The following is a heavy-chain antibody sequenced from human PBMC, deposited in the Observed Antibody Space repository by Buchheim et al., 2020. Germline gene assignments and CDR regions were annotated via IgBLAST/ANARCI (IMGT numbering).Heavy chain of an antibody. V-gene: IGHV4-30-2*01. CDR1: GGSISSGGYS. Sequence: QLQLQESGSGLVKPSQPLSLTCAVSGGSISSGGYSWSWIRQPPGKGLEWIGYIYHSGSTYYNPSLKSRVTISVDRSKNQFSLKLSSVTAADTAVYYGARNQPGDYYYYYGMDVWGQGTT. CDR2: IYHSGST. CDR3: ARNQPGDYYYYYGMDV. J-gene: IGHJ6*02.